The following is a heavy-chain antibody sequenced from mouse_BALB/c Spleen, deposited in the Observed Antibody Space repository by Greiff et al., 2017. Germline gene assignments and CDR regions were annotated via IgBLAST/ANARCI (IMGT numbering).Heavy chain of an antibody. CDR3: ASLITTATRYYAMDY. CDR2: IWAGGST. V-gene: IGHV2-9*02. Sequence: QVQLKESGPGLVAPSQSLSITCTVSGFSLTSYGVHWVRQPPGKGLEWLGVIWAGGSTNYNSALMSRLSISKDNSKSQVFLKMNSLQTDDTAMYYCASLITTATRYYAMDYWGQETSVTVSS. D-gene: IGHD1-2*01. CDR1: GFSLTSYG. J-gene: IGHJ4*01.